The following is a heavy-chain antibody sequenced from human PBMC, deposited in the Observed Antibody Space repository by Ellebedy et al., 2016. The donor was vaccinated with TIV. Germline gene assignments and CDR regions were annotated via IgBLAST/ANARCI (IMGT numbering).Heavy chain of an antibody. J-gene: IGHJ3*02. CDR2: INTNSGGS. CDR1: GYTFTDYY. CDR3: ATSFAYGGNPVKNDAFDI. V-gene: IGHV1-2*04. Sequence: AASVKVSCKASGYTFTDYYMHWVRPAPGQGLEWMGWINTNSGGSNYAQKFQGWVTMTRDTSISTAYMELSRLRSDDTAVYYCATSFAYGGNPVKNDAFDIWGQGTMVTVSS. D-gene: IGHD4-23*01.